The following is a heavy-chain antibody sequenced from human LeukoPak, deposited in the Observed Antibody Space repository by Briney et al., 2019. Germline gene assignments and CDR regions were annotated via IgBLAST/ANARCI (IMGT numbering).Heavy chain of an antibody. D-gene: IGHD3-10*01. CDR1: GFTFSSYW. J-gene: IGHJ4*02. V-gene: IGHV3-74*01. CDR2: INSDGSST. CDR3: ARDGITMVRGVTSHFDY. Sequence: GGSLRLSCAASGFTFSSYWMHWVRQAPGKGLVWVSRINSDGSSTSYADPVKGRFTISRDNAKNTLYLQMNSLRAEDTAVYYCARDGITMVRGVTSHFDYWGQGTLVTVSS.